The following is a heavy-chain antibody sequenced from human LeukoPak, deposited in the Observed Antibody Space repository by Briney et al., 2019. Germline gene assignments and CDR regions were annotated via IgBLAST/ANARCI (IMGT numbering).Heavy chain of an antibody. CDR3: AKGAGGSGSYYPYF. CDR1: GYSFITHW. J-gene: IGHJ4*02. V-gene: IGHV5-51*01. CDR2: IYPGDSDT. D-gene: IGHD3-10*01. Sequence: GESLKISCKVSGYSFITHWIAWVRQTPGKGLEWMGIIYPGDSDTKYSPSFQGQVTISADKSISTAYLQWSSLKASDTAMYYCAKGAGGSGSYYPYFWGQGTLVTVSS.